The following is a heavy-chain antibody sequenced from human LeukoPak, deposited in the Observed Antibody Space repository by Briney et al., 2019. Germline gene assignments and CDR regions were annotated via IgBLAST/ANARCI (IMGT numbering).Heavy chain of an antibody. CDR1: GGSISSGDYY. V-gene: IGHV4-30-4*01. J-gene: IGHJ5*02. Sequence: PSETLSLTCTVSGGSISSGDYYCSWIRQPPGKGLEWIGYIYYSGSTYYNPSLKSRVTISVDTSKNQFSLKLSSVTAADTAVYYCASEVPTVGDILTGYYNGWFDPWGQRTLVTVSA. D-gene: IGHD3-9*01. CDR3: ASEVPTVGDILTGYYNGWFDP. CDR2: IYYSGST.